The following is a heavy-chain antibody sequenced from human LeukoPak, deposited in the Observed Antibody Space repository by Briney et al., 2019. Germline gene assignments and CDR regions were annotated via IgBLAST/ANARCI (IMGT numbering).Heavy chain of an antibody. D-gene: IGHD3-22*01. J-gene: IGHJ4*02. Sequence: GESLKISCKGSGYSFTSHWIAWVRQMPGKGLEWMGIIYPGDSDTRYSPSFQGQVTISADKSISTAYLQWSSLKASDTAMYYCARLNYYDSSGTHLDFWGQGTLVTVSS. V-gene: IGHV5-51*01. CDR1: GYSFTSHW. CDR3: ARLNYYDSSGTHLDF. CDR2: IYPGDSDT.